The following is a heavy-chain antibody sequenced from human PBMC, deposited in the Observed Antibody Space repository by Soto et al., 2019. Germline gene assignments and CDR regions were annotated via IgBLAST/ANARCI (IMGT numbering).Heavy chain of an antibody. CDR3: ARDKSRATIFGVVIDY. Sequence: GGSLRLSCVASGFTFSSYGMHWVRQAPGKGLEWVAVIWYDGSNKYYADSVKGRFTISRDNSKNTLYLQMNSLRAEDTAVYYCARDKSRATIFGVVIDYWGQGTLVTVSS. CDR2: IWYDGSNK. D-gene: IGHD3-3*01. V-gene: IGHV3-33*08. J-gene: IGHJ4*02. CDR1: GFTFSSYG.